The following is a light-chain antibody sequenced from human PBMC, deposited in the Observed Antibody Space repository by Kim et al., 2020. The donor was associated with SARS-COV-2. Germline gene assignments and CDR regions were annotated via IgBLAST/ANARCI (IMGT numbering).Light chain of an antibody. CDR1: SSNIGGNT. J-gene: IGLJ3*02. Sequence: ELTQPPSASGTPGQRVTISSSGSSSNIGGNTVNWYQQLPGTAPKLLIYKNNQRPSGVPDRFPGSKSGTSASLAISGLQSEDEADYYCAAWEDTLVGRVFGGGTQLTVL. CDR2: KNN. CDR3: AAWEDTLVGRV. V-gene: IGLV1-44*01.